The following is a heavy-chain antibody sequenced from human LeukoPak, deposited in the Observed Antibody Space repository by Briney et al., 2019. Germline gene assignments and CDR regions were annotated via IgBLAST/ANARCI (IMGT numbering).Heavy chain of an antibody. D-gene: IGHD4-17*01. V-gene: IGHV3-48*02. Sequence: GGSLRLSCAASGFTSSSYSMNWVRQAPGKGLEWVSYISSSSSTIYYADSVKGRFTISRDNAKNSLYPQMNSLRDEDTAVYYCAGEDYGDYLSFDYWGQGTLVTVSS. CDR2: ISSSSSTI. CDR1: GFTSSSYS. J-gene: IGHJ4*02. CDR3: AGEDYGDYLSFDY.